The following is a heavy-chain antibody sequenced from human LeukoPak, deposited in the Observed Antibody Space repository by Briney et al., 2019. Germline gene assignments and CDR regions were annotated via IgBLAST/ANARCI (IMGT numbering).Heavy chain of an antibody. CDR2: IIPILGIA. CDR3: ARGGDYGSGSYYPSY. V-gene: IGHV1-69*04. CDR1: GGTFSSYA. Sequence: GASVKVSCKASGGTFSSYAISWVRQAPGQGLEWMGRIIPILGIANYAQKFQGRVTTTAVRSTSTACMELSSLRSEDTAVYYCARGGDYGSGSYYPSYWGQGTLVTVSS. J-gene: IGHJ4*02. D-gene: IGHD3-10*01.